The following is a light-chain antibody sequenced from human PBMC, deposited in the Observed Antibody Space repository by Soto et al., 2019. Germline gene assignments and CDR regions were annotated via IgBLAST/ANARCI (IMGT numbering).Light chain of an antibody. V-gene: IGLV1-47*01. CDR2: RNN. CDR1: SSNIGSNY. CDR3: AAWDDSLRGLAV. J-gene: IGLJ7*01. Sequence: QLVLTQPPSASGTPGQRVTISCSGSSSNIGSNYVYWYQQLPGTAPKLLIYRNNQRPSGVPDRFSGSKSGTSASLAISGLRSEDEADYYCAAWDDSLRGLAVFGGGTQLTVL.